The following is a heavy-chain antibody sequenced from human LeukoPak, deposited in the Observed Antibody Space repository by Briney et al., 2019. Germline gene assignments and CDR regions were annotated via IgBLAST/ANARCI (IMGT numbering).Heavy chain of an antibody. D-gene: IGHD2-15*01. V-gene: IGHV4-38-2*01. CDR1: GYSISSGYY. CDR3: ASYCSGGSCYDLTFDY. CDR2: IYHSGST. Sequence: SETLSLTCAVSGYSISSGYYWGWIRQPPGKGLEWIGSIYHSGSTYYNPSLKSRVTISVDTSKNQFSLKLSSVTAADTAVYYCASYCSGGSCYDLTFDYWGQGTLVTVSS. J-gene: IGHJ4*02.